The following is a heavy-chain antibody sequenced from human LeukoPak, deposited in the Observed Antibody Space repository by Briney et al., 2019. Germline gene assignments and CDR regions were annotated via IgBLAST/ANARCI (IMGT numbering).Heavy chain of an antibody. CDR3: ANDGYSGYDIGGYYFDY. J-gene: IGHJ4*02. V-gene: IGHV3-30*18. CDR2: ISYDGSNK. Sequence: PGGSLRLSCAASGVTFSSYGMRWVRQAPGNGLEWVAVISYDGSNKYYADSVKGRFTISRDNSKNTLYLQMNSLRAEDTAVYYCANDGYSGYDIGGYYFDYWGQGTLVTVSS. D-gene: IGHD5-12*01. CDR1: GVTFSSYG.